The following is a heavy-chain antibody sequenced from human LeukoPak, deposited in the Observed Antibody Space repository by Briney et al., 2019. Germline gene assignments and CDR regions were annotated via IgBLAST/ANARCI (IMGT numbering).Heavy chain of an antibody. J-gene: IGHJ5*02. D-gene: IGHD2-2*01. CDR2: IYTSGST. CDR3: AREGHCSSTSCYDWFDP. Sequence: PSETLSLTCTVSGGSISSYYWSWIRQPAGKGLEWIGRIYTSGSTNYNPSLKSRVTMSVDTSKNQFSLKLSSVTAADTAVYYCAREGHCSSTSCYDWFDPWGQGTLVTVSS. V-gene: IGHV4-4*07. CDR1: GGSISSYY.